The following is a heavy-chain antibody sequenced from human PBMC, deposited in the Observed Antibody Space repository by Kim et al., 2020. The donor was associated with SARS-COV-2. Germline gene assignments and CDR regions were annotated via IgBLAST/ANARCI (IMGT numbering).Heavy chain of an antibody. CDR3: AKGSGAVAGSMV. J-gene: IGHJ4*02. Sequence: GGSLRLSCAASGFTFSTYPMIWVRQAPGKGLDWVSGIPGSGASTYYADSVRGRFTISRDNSKNTLYLHMNSLRVEDTAVYYCAKGSGAVAGSMVCGQGTLVTVSS. D-gene: IGHD6-19*01. CDR1: GFTFSTYP. CDR2: IPGSGAST. V-gene: IGHV3-23*01.